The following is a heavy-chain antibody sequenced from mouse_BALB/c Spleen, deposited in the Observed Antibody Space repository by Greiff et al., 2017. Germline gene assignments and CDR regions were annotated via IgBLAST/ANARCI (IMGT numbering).Heavy chain of an antibody. Sequence: EVKLEESGGGLVQPGGSRKLSCAASGFTFSSFGMHWVRQAPEKGLEWVAYISSGSSTIYYADTVKGRFTISRDNPKNTLFLQMTSLRSEDTAMYYCARRTGTKAMDYWGQGTSVTVSS. V-gene: IGHV5-17*02. J-gene: IGHJ4*01. D-gene: IGHD4-1*01. CDR2: ISSGSSTI. CDR1: GFTFSSFG. CDR3: ARRTGTKAMDY.